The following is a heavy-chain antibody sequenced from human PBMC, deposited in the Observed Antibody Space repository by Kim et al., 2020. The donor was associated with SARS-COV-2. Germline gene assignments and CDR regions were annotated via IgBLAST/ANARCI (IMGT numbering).Heavy chain of an antibody. V-gene: IGHV4-34*01. Sequence: SETLSLTCAVYGGSFSGYYWSWIRQPPGKGLEWIGEINHSGSTNYNPSLKSRVTISVDTSKNHFSLKLSSVTAADTAVYYCARGQYSSSWYVVRGWFDPWGQGTLVTVSS. CDR3: ARGQYSSSWYVVRGWFDP. D-gene: IGHD6-13*01. CDR2: INHSGST. J-gene: IGHJ5*02. CDR1: GGSFSGYY.